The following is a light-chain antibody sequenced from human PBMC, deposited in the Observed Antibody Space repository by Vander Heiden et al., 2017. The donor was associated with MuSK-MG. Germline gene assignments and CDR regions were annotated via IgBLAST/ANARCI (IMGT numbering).Light chain of an antibody. Sequence: EIVVTQSPATLSVSPGERATLSCRASQSVSSNLAWYQQKPGQAPRLLIYGASTRATGIPASFSGSGSGTEFTLTITSLQSEDFAVFYCQQYNKWPPGTFGQGTKLEIK. CDR2: GAS. CDR1: QSVSSN. CDR3: QQYNKWPPGT. V-gene: IGKV3-15*01. J-gene: IGKJ2*01.